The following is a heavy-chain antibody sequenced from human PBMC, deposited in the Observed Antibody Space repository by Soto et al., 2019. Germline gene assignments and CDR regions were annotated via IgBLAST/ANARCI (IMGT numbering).Heavy chain of an antibody. CDR2: INYDGSTT. D-gene: IGHD6-19*01. CDR3: ARAGTGWYWFDP. V-gene: IGHV3-74*01. J-gene: IGHJ5*02. CDR1: GFTFSSYW. Sequence: EVQLVESGGGLVQPGGSLRLSCAASGFTFSSYWMHWVRQAPGKGLVWVSRINYDGSTTSYADSVKGRFTISRDNARNTLYLQMNSLRAEDPAVYYCARAGTGWYWFDPWGHGTLVTVS.